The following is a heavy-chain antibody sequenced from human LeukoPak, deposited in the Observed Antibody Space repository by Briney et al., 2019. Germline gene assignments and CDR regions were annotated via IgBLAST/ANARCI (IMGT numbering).Heavy chain of an antibody. J-gene: IGHJ6*02. V-gene: IGHV3-7*01. CDR1: GFTFSSYW. Sequence: PGGSLRLSCAASGFTFSSYWMSWVRQAPGKGLEWVANIKQDGSEKYYVDSVKGRFTISRDNAKNSLYLQMNSLRAEDTAVYYCARDLHSSSWANYYYYYGMDVWGQGTTVTVSS. D-gene: IGHD6-13*01. CDR3: ARDLHSSSWANYYYYYGMDV. CDR2: IKQDGSEK.